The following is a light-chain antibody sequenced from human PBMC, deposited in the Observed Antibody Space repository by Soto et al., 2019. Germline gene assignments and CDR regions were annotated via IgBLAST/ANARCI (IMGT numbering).Light chain of an antibody. CDR3: QQSYTTPYT. J-gene: IGKJ2*01. CDR1: QSVGDN. CDR2: AAS. Sequence: IVMTQSPVTLSVSPGERVALSCRASQSVGDNLAWYQKKPGQAPRLLIYAASTRATGIAARFSGSGSGTEFTLTISSLQSEDFATYYCQQSYTTPYTFGQGTKLEIK. V-gene: IGKV3-15*01.